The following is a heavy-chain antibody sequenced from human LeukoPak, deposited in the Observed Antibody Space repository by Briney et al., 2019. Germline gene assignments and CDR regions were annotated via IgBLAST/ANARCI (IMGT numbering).Heavy chain of an antibody. Sequence: GASVKVSCKASGGTFSSYTISWVRQAPGQGLEWMGRIIPILGIANYAQKFQGRVTITADKSTSTAYMELSSLRSDDTAVYYCARDRTGFAYYYDSSGYLDYWGQGTLVTVSS. D-gene: IGHD3-22*01. CDR1: GGTFSSYT. J-gene: IGHJ4*02. V-gene: IGHV1-69*04. CDR2: IIPILGIA. CDR3: ARDRTGFAYYYDSSGYLDY.